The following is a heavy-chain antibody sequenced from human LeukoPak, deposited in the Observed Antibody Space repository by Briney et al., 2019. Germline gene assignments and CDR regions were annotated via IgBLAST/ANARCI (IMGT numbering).Heavy chain of an antibody. CDR1: GGSISSYY. CDR2: IYYSGST. CDR3: ARVWGNPFDY. D-gene: IGHD3-16*01. J-gene: IGHJ4*02. Sequence: PSETLSLTCTVSGGSISSYYWSWIRQPPGKGLEWIGYIYYSGSTNYNPSLKSRVTISVDTSKNQFSLKLSSVTAADTAVYYCARVWGNPFDYWGQGTLVTVSS. V-gene: IGHV4-59*01.